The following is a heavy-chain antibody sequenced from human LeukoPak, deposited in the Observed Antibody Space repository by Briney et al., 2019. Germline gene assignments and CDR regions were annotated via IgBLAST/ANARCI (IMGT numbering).Heavy chain of an antibody. V-gene: IGHV5-51*01. D-gene: IGHD2-2*01. CDR1: GYTFTNFW. CDR2: IYPGDSDT. Sequence: GESLKISCRGSGYTFTNFWIGWVRQMPGKGLEWMGIIYPGDSDTRYSSSFQGQVTISADKSISTAYLQWSSLKASDTAMYYCARRRSSTPLYDYWGQGTLVTVSS. J-gene: IGHJ4*02. CDR3: ARRRSSTPLYDY.